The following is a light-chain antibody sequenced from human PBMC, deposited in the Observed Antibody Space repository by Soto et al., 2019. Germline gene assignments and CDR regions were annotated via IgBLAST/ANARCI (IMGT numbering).Light chain of an antibody. CDR3: QQYNSYSYT. Sequence: DFQMTQSPSTLSASVGDRVTITCRASQNINNWLAWYQQKPGKAPKLLIYEASNLQSGVPSRFSGSGSGTEFILTISSLQPDDFATYYCQQYNSYSYTSGQGTKLEIK. V-gene: IGKV1-5*03. CDR2: EAS. CDR1: QNINNW. J-gene: IGKJ2*01.